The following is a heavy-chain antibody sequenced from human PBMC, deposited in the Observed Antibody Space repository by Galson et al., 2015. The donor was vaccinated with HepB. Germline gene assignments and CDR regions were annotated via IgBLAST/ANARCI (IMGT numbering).Heavy chain of an antibody. J-gene: IGHJ4*02. Sequence: SLRLSCAASGFTLRSHWMHWVRQAPGKGLMWVSRIENDGSETSYADSVKGRFTISRDNGKNTLYLRMNSLRAEDTAVYYCSTIFDSPSDSPSDSWGQGTLVTVSS. CDR1: GFTLRSHW. D-gene: IGHD3-3*01. V-gene: IGHV3-74*01. CDR2: IENDGSET. CDR3: STIFDSPSDSPSDS.